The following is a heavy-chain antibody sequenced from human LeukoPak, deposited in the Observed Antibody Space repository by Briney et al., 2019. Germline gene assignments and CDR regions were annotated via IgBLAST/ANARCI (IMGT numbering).Heavy chain of an antibody. CDR1: SDSISSSY. CDR2: IYYSGST. D-gene: IGHD2-2*01. V-gene: IGHV4-59*01. Sequence: PSETLSLTCTVSSDSISSSYWSWIRQPPGKGLERIGYIYYSGSTNYTPSLKRRVAISVDTPKNQFSLKLNSVTAADTAVYYCARGDCSSTICFQYFHHWGQGTLVTVSS. J-gene: IGHJ1*01. CDR3: ARGDCSSTICFQYFHH.